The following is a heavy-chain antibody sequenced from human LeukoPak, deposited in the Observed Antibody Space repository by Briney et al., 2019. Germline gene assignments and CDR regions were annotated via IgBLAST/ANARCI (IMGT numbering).Heavy chain of an antibody. CDR2: IYYSGST. CDR3: ARSHFDWLINLVEDGWFDP. D-gene: IGHD3-9*01. CDR1: GGSISSGGYY. Sequence: PSETLSLTCTVSGGSISSGGYYWSWIRQHPGKGPEWIGYIYYSGSTYYNPSLKSRVTISVDTSKNQFSLKLSSVTAADTAVYYCARSHFDWLINLVEDGWFDPWGQGTLVTVSS. J-gene: IGHJ5*02. V-gene: IGHV4-31*03.